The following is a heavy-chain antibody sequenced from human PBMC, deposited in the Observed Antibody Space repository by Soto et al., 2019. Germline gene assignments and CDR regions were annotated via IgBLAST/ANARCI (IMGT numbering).Heavy chain of an antibody. CDR3: ARGIEMATIWVWFDP. V-gene: IGHV4-31*03. J-gene: IGHJ5*02. CDR2: IYYSGST. Sequence: QVQLQESGPGLVKPSQTLSLTCTVSGGSISSGGYYWSWIRQHPGKGLEWIGYIYYSGSTYYNPSLKSRVTISVDTSKNQFSLKLSSVTAADTAVYYGARGIEMATIWVWFDPWGQGTLVTVSS. CDR1: GGSISSGGYY. D-gene: IGHD5-12*01.